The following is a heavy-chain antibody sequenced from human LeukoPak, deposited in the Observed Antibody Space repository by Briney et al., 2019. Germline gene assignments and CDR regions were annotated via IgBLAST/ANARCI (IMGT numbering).Heavy chain of an antibody. CDR3: AKGDRNGWYFDY. J-gene: IGHJ4*02. CDR2: INWNGEST. CDR1: GYTFDDHG. V-gene: IGHV3-20*01. Sequence: GGSLRLSCAGSGYTFDDHGMSGVRQTPGKGLEWVSGINWNGESTGYADSVKGRFTISRDNAKNSPFLQMNSLRVEDTALYHCAKGDRNGWYFDYWGLGTLVTVSS. D-gene: IGHD6-19*01.